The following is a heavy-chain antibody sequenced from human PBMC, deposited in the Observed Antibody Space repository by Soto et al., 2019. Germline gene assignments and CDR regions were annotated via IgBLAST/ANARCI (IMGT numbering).Heavy chain of an antibody. CDR3: ARDRVAAAGTVSVDY. J-gene: IGHJ4*02. CDR2: ISSSGSTI. Sequence: PVGSLRLSYAASGFTFSDYYMSWIRQAPGKGLEWVSYISSSGSTIYYADSVKGRFTISRDNSKNSLYLQMNSLRAEDTAVYYCARDRVAAAGTVSVDYWGQGTLVNVSS. CDR1: GFTFSDYY. D-gene: IGHD6-13*01. V-gene: IGHV3-11*01.